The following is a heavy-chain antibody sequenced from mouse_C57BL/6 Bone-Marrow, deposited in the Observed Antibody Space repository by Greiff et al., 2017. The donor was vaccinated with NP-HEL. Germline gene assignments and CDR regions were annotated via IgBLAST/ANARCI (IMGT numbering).Heavy chain of an antibody. V-gene: IGHV2-2*01. CDR1: GFSLSSYG. D-gene: IGHD4-1*01. CDR3: AGNWDKFAY. Sequence: QVQLQQSGPGLVQPSQSLSITCTVSGFSLSSYGVHWVRQSPGKGLEWLGVIWSGGSTDYNAAFISRLSISKDNSKSQVFFKMNSLQADDTAIYYCAGNWDKFAYWGQGTLVTVSA. CDR2: IWSGGST. J-gene: IGHJ3*01.